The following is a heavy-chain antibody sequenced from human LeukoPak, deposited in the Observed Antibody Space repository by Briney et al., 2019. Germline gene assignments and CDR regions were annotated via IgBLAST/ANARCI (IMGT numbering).Heavy chain of an antibody. CDR3: ARHPSAANFDY. Sequence: SETLSLTCTVSGYSISSGRYWCWIRQPPGKGLEWIGSIYYSGSTYYNPSLKSRVTISVDTSKNQFSLKVTSVTAADTAVYYCARHPSAANFDYWGQGTLVTVSS. CDR1: GYSISSGRY. J-gene: IGHJ4*02. D-gene: IGHD2-2*01. V-gene: IGHV4-38-2*02. CDR2: IYYSGST.